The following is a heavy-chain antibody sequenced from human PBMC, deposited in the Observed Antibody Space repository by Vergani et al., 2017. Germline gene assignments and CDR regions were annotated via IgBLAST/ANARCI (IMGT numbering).Heavy chain of an antibody. CDR1: GYTFTGYY. J-gene: IGHJ6*02. Sequence: QVQLVQSGAEVKKPGASVKVSCKASGYTFTGYYMHWVRQAPGQGLEWMGWINPNSGGTNYAQKFQGRVTMTRDTSISTAYMELSRLRSDDTAVYYCARDFVGYCSCGSCYSNYYYGMDVWGQGTTVTVSS. D-gene: IGHD2-15*01. CDR3: ARDFVGYCSCGSCYSNYYYGMDV. V-gene: IGHV1-2*02. CDR2: INPNSGGT.